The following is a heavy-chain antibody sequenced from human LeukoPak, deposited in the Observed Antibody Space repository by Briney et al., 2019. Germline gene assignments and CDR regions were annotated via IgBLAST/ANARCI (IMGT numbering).Heavy chain of an antibody. Sequence: SETLSLTCAVYGGSFSGYYWSWIRQPPGKGLEWIEEINHSGSTNYNPSLKSRVTISVDTSKNQFSLKLSSVTAADTAVYYCARHHYYDSSGSIDYWGQGTLVTVSS. CDR2: INHSGST. D-gene: IGHD3-22*01. CDR1: GGSFSGYY. J-gene: IGHJ4*02. CDR3: ARHHYYDSSGSIDY. V-gene: IGHV4-34*01.